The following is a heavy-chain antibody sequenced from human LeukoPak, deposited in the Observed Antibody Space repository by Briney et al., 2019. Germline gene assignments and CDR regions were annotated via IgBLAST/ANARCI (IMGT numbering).Heavy chain of an antibody. V-gene: IGHV3-30*18. CDR2: ISYDGSNK. Sequence: PGGSLRLSCAASGFTFSSYGMHWVRQAPGKGLEWVAVISYDGSNKYYADSVKGRFTISRDNSKNTLYLQMNSLRAEDTAVYYCAKDRGYSRGYFDYWGQGTLVTVSS. CDR3: AKDRGYSRGYFDY. D-gene: IGHD6-13*01. CDR1: GFTFSSYG. J-gene: IGHJ4*02.